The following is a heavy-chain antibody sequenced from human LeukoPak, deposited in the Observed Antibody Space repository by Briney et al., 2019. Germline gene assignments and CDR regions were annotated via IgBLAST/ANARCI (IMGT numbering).Heavy chain of an antibody. Sequence: SETLSLTCTVSGGSISGSSYSWGWIRQPPGKGLEWLGSISYSGNTYYSPSLKSRVTISIDTSKNQFSLKLSSVTAADTAVYYCARLRGIILGALLHYYFDYWGQGTLVSVSS. CDR1: GGSISGSSYS. D-gene: IGHD1-26*01. CDR3: ARLRGIILGALLHYYFDY. J-gene: IGHJ4*02. V-gene: IGHV4-39*01. CDR2: ISYSGNT.